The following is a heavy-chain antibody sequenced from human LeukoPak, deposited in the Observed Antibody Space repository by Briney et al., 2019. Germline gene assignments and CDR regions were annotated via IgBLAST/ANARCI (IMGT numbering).Heavy chain of an antibody. CDR1: GYIFTNYA. J-gene: IGHJ6*02. Sequence: ASVKVSCKASGYIFTNYAVQWVRQAPGQRLEWLGWFNPGNGDTRYSQKFQGRVTITSDTSATTAYMELNSLTAEDTAVYYCSRDRWHCPVNCDSVYYYSLDVWGQGTMVTVSS. D-gene: IGHD1-20*01. CDR2: FNPGNGDT. V-gene: IGHV1-3*01. CDR3: SRDRWHCPVNCDSVYYYSLDV.